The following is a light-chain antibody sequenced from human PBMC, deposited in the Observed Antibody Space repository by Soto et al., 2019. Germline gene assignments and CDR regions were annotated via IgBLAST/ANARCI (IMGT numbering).Light chain of an antibody. CDR3: CSYVGSGKYV. CDR1: SSGVGNYNP. CDR2: EGT. Sequence: QSVLAQPASVSGSPGQSITISCTGTSSGVGNYNPVSWHQQHPGKAPILIIYEGTKRPSGVSNRFSGSKSGNTASLTISGLQAEDEGDYYCCSYVGSGKYVFGTGTKVTVL. J-gene: IGLJ1*01. V-gene: IGLV2-23*01.